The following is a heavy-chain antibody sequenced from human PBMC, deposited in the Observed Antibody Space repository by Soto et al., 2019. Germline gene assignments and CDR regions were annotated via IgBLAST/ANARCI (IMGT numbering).Heavy chain of an antibody. V-gene: IGHV3-23*01. D-gene: IGHD1-1*01. CDR2: ISGIGHST. J-gene: IGHJ4*02. CDR1: GFTFSSYA. CDR3: AKRIMSTIGHFDS. Sequence: GGSLRLSCAASGFTFSSYAMGRVRQAPGKGLEWVSSISGIGHSTYYADSVKGRFTISRDNSKNTLHLQMNSLRAEDTAVYYCAKRIMSTIGHFDSWGQGTLVTVSS.